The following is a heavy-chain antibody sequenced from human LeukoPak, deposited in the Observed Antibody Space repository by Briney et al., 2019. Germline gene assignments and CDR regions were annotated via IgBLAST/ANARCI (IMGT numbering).Heavy chain of an antibody. J-gene: IGHJ4*02. CDR3: AKGRVRMTTVTPVDY. CDR2: ISGSAGST. Sequence: GGSLRLSCAAPGFTFSSYAMSWVRQAPGKGLEWVSAISGSAGSTDYADSVKGRFTISRDNSKNTLYLQMNSLRTEDTSVYYCAKGRVRMTTVTPVDYWGQGTLVTVSS. D-gene: IGHD4-11*01. V-gene: IGHV3-23*01. CDR1: GFTFSSYA.